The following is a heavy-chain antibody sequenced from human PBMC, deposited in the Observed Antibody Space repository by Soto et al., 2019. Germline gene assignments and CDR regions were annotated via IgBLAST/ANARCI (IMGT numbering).Heavy chain of an antibody. CDR2: ISYDGSNK. V-gene: IGHV3-30*03. CDR3: APPGTGFDY. J-gene: IGHJ4*02. CDR1: GFTFXSYG. D-gene: IGHD1-1*01. Sequence: PGGSLRLSCAASGFTFXSYGMHWVRQAPGKGLEWVAVISYDGSNKYYADSVKGRFTISRDNSKNTLYLQMNSLRAEATAVYYCAPPGTGFDYWGQGTLVTVSS.